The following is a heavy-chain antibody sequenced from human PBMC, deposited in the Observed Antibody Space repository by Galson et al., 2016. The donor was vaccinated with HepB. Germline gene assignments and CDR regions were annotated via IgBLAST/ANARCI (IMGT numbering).Heavy chain of an antibody. Sequence: PALVKPTQTLTLTCTFSGFSLSTSGVGVGWIRQPPGKALEWLALIYGDGNKRYSPSLKSRLTITKDTSKNQVVLTMTNMNPVDTATYYCAHRRVKEFCNAGSCYTPFDPWGQGALVTVFS. CDR1: GFSLSTSGVG. J-gene: IGHJ5*02. CDR2: IYGDGNK. D-gene: IGHD2-15*01. V-gene: IGHV2-5*02. CDR3: AHRRVKEFCNAGSCYTPFDP.